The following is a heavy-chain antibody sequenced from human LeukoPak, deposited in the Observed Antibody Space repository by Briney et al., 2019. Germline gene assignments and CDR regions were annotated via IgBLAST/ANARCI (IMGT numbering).Heavy chain of an antibody. D-gene: IGHD3-16*01. Sequence: GGSLRLSCAASGFTVSSNYMNWVRQAPGKGLEWVSVIYSDGSTYYTDSVRGRFTISRDNSKNTLYLQMNSLRAEDTAVYYCARAGEYTWGQGTMVTVSS. CDR3: ARAGEYT. CDR2: IYSDGST. J-gene: IGHJ3*02. V-gene: IGHV3-53*01. CDR1: GFTVSSNY.